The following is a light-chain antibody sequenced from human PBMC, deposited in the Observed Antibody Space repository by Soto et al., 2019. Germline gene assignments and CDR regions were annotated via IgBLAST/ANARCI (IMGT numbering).Light chain of an antibody. J-gene: IGLJ3*02. CDR3: AAWDDSLNGWV. CDR1: SSNIGSNT. Sequence: QSVLTQPPSASGTPGQRVTISCFGSSSNIGSNTVNWSQQLPGTAPKLLIYSNNQRPSGVPDRFSGSKSGTSASLAISGLPSEDEADYYCAAWDDSLNGWVFGGGPKLTVL. CDR2: SNN. V-gene: IGLV1-44*01.